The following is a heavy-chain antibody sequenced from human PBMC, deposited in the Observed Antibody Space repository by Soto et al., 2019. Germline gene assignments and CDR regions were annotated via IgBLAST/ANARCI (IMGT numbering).Heavy chain of an antibody. Sequence: QVQLVQSGAEVKKPGASVKVSCKASGDNFMRYGFTWVRQAPGQGLDWMGWINVDNGETKYPQKIQGRVIMTTDTSTSTVYMELGSLASDDTAVDYCARWISGGYSDWFDPWGHGTLVTVSS. CDR1: GDNFMRYG. CDR2: INVDNGET. V-gene: IGHV1-18*04. CDR3: ARWISGGYSDWFDP. D-gene: IGHD1-26*01. J-gene: IGHJ5*02.